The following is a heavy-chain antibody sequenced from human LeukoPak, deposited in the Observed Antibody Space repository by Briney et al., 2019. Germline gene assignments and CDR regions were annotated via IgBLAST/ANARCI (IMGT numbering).Heavy chain of an antibody. V-gene: IGHV3-74*01. CDR3: ARSNQADDY. CDR2: INPGGSSI. Sequence: GGSLRLSCAASGFTFSSYWMHWVRQVPGKGLVWVARINPGGSSITYADSVKGRFTISGDNAKNTLYLQMDSLRAEDTGVYYCARSNQADDYWGQGTLVTVSS. J-gene: IGHJ4*02. D-gene: IGHD1-14*01. CDR1: GFTFSSYW.